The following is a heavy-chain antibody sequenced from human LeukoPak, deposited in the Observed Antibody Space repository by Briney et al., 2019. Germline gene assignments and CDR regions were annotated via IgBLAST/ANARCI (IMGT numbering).Heavy chain of an antibody. CDR3: ARLGGYGYFDY. Sequence: SETLSLTCGVSGGSITSYYWSWIRQPPGKGLEWIGYVDHSGSTNYNPSLKSRVTISVDTSKNQFSLKLSSVTAADTAVYYCARLGGYGYFDYWGQGTLVTVSS. CDR2: VDHSGST. CDR1: GGSITSYY. V-gene: IGHV4-59*01. D-gene: IGHD5-12*01. J-gene: IGHJ4*02.